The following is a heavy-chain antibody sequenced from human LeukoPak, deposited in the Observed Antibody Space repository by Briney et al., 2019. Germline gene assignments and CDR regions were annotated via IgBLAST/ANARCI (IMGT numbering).Heavy chain of an antibody. D-gene: IGHD2-15*01. Sequence: ASVKVSCKASGYTVTGYYMHWMRQAPGQGLEWMGWISAYNGNTNYAQKLQGRVTMTTDTSTSTAYMELRSLRSDDTAVYYCARVSPRAPPAQKHIVVVVAATGVWFDPWGQGTLVTVSS. CDR1: GYTVTGYY. CDR2: ISAYNGNT. J-gene: IGHJ5*02. CDR3: ARVSPRAPPAQKHIVVVVAATGVWFDP. V-gene: IGHV1-18*04.